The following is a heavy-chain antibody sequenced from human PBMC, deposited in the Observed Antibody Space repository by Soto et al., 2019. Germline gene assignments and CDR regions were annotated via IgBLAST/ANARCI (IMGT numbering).Heavy chain of an antibody. V-gene: IGHV4-31*02. CDR2: IYYTGRT. CDR1: GGSLKSGGYY. D-gene: IGHD4-17*01. J-gene: IGHJ4*02. CDR3: ARSQTTVTSYDY. Sequence: PSETLSLTCTVSGGSLKSGGYYWSWIRQHPGRGLEWIGYIYYTGRTYYNPSLESRVTFSVDTSKNQFSLKLSSVTAADTAVYYCARSQTTVTSYDYWGQGTLVTVSS.